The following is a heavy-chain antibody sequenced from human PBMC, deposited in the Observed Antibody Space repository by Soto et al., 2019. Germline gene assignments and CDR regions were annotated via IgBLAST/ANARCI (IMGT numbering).Heavy chain of an antibody. CDR3: AKDRYGMDV. V-gene: IGHV3-30*14. CDR2: ISYDGSNK. Sequence: WGTLRLSCAAGGFTFSSYAMHWGRQAPGKRLEWVAVISYDGSNKYYADSVKGRFTLSRDNSTNPLHLQMNSLRAEATAVDYFAKDRYGMDVGCQGTTVTVSS. J-gene: IGHJ6*02. CDR1: GFTFSSYA.